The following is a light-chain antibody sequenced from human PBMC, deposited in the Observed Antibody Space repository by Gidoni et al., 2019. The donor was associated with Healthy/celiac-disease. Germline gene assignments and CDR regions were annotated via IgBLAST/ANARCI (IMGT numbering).Light chain of an antibody. V-gene: IGKV1-39*01. CDR2: AAS. Sequence: DIQMTQSPSSLSASVGDRVTITCRASQSISSYLNWYQQKPGKAPKLLIYAASSLQSGVPSRFSGSGSVTDFTLTISSLQPEDFATYYCQHSKTFGGGTKVEIK. J-gene: IGKJ4*01. CDR1: QSISSY. CDR3: QHSKT.